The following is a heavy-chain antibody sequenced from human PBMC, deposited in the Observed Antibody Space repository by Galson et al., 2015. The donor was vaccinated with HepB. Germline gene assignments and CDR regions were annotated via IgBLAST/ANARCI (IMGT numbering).Heavy chain of an antibody. J-gene: IGHJ6*02. CDR1: GYTFTSYG. CDR3: ARDRCPVLLWFGEGGMDV. D-gene: IGHD3-10*01. V-gene: IGHV1-18*04. CDR2: ISAYNGNT. Sequence: SVKVSCKASGYTFTSYGISWVRQAPGQGLEWMGWISAYNGNTNYAQKLQGRVTMTTDTSTSTAYMELRSLRSDDTAVYYCARDRCPVLLWFGEGGMDVWGQGTPVTVSS.